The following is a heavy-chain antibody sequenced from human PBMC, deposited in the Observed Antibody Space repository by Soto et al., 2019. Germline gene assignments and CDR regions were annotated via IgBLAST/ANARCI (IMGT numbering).Heavy chain of an antibody. D-gene: IGHD3-22*01. J-gene: IGHJ4*02. CDR1: GFTFSTYW. Sequence: PGGSLRLSCAASGFTFSTYWMNWVRQSPGKGRMWVSRISPDGSDVGYADSVEGRFTVSRDNAKNTLFLQMNSLRVEDTAVYYCARGDYFDRRFDYWGQGALVTVSS. CDR2: ISPDGSDV. CDR3: ARGDYFDRRFDY. V-gene: IGHV3-74*01.